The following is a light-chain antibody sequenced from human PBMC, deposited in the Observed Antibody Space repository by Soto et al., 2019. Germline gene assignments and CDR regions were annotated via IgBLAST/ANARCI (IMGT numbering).Light chain of an antibody. CDR2: DAS. Sequence: DIQMTPSPSSPSASVGDRVTNTCRASQGFSNYLAWYQQKPEKVPTRLISDASTLQSGVPSRFSGSGSGTDVSLTISSLQHEDVATYYCQKYNSAPPFTFGPGTKVDIK. V-gene: IGKV1-27*01. CDR1: QGFSNY. J-gene: IGKJ3*01. CDR3: QKYNSAPPFT.